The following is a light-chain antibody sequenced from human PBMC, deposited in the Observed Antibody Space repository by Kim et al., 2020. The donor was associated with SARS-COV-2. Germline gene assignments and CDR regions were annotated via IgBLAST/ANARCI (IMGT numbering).Light chain of an antibody. CDR3: QQYYHYSPYT. CDR2: DAS. V-gene: IGKV1-5*01. J-gene: IGKJ2*01. Sequence: DIQMTQSPSTLSASVGDRVTITCRASQNINNFLAWYQQKPGKAPKLLIFDASSLESGVPSRFSGSGSGTEFTLTISSLQPDDLATYYCQQYYHYSPYTFGQGTKLEI. CDR1: QNINNF.